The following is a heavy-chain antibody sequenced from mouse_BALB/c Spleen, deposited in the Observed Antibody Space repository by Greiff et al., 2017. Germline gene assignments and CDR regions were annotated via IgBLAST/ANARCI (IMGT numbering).Heavy chain of an antibody. CDR3: ATATSAWFAY. Sequence: EVQLQESGAELVKPGASVKLSCTASGFNIKDTYMHWVKQRPEQGLEWIGRIDPANGNTKYDPKFQGKATITADTSSNTAYLQLSSLTSEDTAVYYWATATSAWFAYWGQGTLVTVSA. CDR2: IDPANGNT. V-gene: IGHV14-3*02. CDR1: GFNIKDTY. J-gene: IGHJ3*01. D-gene: IGHD1-2*01.